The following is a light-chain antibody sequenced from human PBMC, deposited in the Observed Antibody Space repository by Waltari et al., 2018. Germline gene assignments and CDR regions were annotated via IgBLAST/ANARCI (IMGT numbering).Light chain of an antibody. V-gene: IGKV1-5*03. J-gene: IGKJ2*01. Sequence: DIKMTQYPSTLSASVGDRVTITCRASQSISSWLAWYQQKPGKAPKLLIYKASSLESGVPSRCSGSGSGTEFTLTISSLQPDDFATYYCQQYNSYSYTFGQGTKLEIK. CDR2: KAS. CDR1: QSISSW. CDR3: QQYNSYSYT.